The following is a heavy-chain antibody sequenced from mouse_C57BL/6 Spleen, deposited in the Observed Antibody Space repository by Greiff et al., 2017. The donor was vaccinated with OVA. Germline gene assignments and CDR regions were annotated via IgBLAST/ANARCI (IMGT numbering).Heavy chain of an antibody. J-gene: IGHJ2*01. Sequence: EVQLQQSGPELVKPGASVKISCKASGYTFTDYYMNWVKQSHGKSLEWIGDINPNNGGTSYNQKFKGKATLTVDKSSSTAYMELRSLTSEDSAVYYCARSRDTDFDYWGQGTTLTVSS. CDR3: ARSRDTDFDY. V-gene: IGHV1-26*01. D-gene: IGHD3-3*01. CDR1: GYTFTDYY. CDR2: INPNNGGT.